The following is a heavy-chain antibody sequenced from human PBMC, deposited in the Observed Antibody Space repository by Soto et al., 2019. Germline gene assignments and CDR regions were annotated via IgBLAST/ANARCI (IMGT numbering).Heavy chain of an antibody. CDR2: INHSGST. Sequence: KASETLSLTCAVYGGSFSGYYWSWIRQPPGKGLEWIGEINHSGSTNYNPSLKSRVTISVDKSKNQFSLKLSSVTAADTAVYYCARVRYRITMVRGKAPHFDYWGQGTLVTVSS. D-gene: IGHD3-10*01. CDR1: GGSFSGYY. V-gene: IGHV4-34*01. CDR3: ARVRYRITMVRGKAPHFDY. J-gene: IGHJ4*02.